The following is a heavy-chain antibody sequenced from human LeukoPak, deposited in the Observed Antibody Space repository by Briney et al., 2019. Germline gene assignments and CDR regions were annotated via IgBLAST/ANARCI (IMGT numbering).Heavy chain of an antibody. V-gene: IGHV3-21*01. Sequence: GGSLRPSCAASGFTFSSYSMNWVRQAPGKGLEWVSSISSSSSYIYYADSVKGRFTISRDNAKNSLYLQMSSLRAEDTAVYYCAKDPMVRAFDIWGQGTMVTVSS. CDR1: GFTFSSYS. J-gene: IGHJ3*02. CDR3: AKDPMVRAFDI. CDR2: ISSSSSYI. D-gene: IGHD5-18*01.